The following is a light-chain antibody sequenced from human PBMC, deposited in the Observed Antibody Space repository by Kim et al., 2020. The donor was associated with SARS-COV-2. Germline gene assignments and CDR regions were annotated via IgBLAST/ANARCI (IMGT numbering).Light chain of an antibody. J-gene: IGLJ2*01. CDR1: SSDIGTYKY. Sequence: GQSITISCTGTSSDIGTYKYVSWYQPHPGKAPQLMIYDVSNRPSGISNRFSGSKSGNTASLTISGLQAEDEADYYCCSYTSSNTLVFGGGTKVTVL. V-gene: IGLV2-14*03. CDR3: CSYTSSNTLV. CDR2: DVS.